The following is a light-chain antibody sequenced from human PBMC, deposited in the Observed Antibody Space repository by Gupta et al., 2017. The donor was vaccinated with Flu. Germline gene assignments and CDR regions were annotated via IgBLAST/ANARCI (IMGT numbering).Light chain of an antibody. J-gene: IGKJ1*01. CDR3: QHRINWPWT. V-gene: IGKV3-11*01. CDR2: DTS. Sequence: EVVLTQSPATLSLSPGERATLSCRASQSVSIYLAWYQQKPGQAPRLLIYDTSNRATGIPARFSGSGFGTDFTLTISSLEPEDFAVYYCQHRINWPWTFGQGTKVESK. CDR1: QSVSIY.